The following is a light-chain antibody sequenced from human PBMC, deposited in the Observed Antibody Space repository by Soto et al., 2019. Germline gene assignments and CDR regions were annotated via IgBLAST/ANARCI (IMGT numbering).Light chain of an antibody. CDR3: QQLDSYPIT. J-gene: IGKJ5*01. V-gene: IGKV1-9*01. CDR2: AAS. Sequence: IQLTQSPSSLSASVGDRAPITCRANEGINTYLAWYQQKPGKAPKLLIYAASTLQGGVPSRFSGSGSGTDFTLTISSLQPEDFATYYCQQLDSYPITFGQGTRLEIK. CDR1: EGINTY.